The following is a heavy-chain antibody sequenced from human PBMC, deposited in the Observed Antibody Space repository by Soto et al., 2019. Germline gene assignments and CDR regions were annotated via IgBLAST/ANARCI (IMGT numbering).Heavy chain of an antibody. V-gene: IGHV4-4*07. CDR2: IYTSGST. CDR3: ARVRSELLGNWFDT. D-gene: IGHD1-26*01. CDR1: GGSISSYY. Sequence: SETLSLTCTVSGGSISSYYWSWIRQPAGKGLEWIGRIYTSGSTNYNPSLKSRVTMSVDTSKNQFSLKLSSVTAADTAVYYCARVRSELLGNWFDTWGPATLVTVSS. J-gene: IGHJ5*02.